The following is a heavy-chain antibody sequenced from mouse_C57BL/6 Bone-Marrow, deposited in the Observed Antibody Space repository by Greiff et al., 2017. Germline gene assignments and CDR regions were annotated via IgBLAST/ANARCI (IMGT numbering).Heavy chain of an antibody. CDR2: IYPRSGNT. CDR3: ARGYGSSYDYAMDY. J-gene: IGHJ4*01. Sequence: QVQLQQSGAELARPGASVKLSCKASGYTFPSYGISWVKQRPGQGLEWIGEIYPRSGNTYYNEKFKGKATLTADKSSSTAYMELRSLTSEDSAVYVGARGYGSSYDYAMDYWGQGTSVTVSS. D-gene: IGHD1-1*01. V-gene: IGHV1-81*01. CDR1: GYTFPSYG.